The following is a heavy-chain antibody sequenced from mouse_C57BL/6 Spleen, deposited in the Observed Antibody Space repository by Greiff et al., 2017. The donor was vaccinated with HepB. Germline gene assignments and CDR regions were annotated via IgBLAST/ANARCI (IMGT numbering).Heavy chain of an antibody. CDR3: ARVDYGNYVFAY. Sequence: EVQGVESGGGLVKPGGSLKLSCAASGFTFSSYAMSWVRQTPEKRLEWVATISDGGSYTYYPDNVKGRFTISRDNAKNNLYLQMSHLKSEDTAMYYCARVDYGNYVFAYWGQGTLVTVSA. J-gene: IGHJ3*01. D-gene: IGHD2-1*01. CDR1: GFTFSSYA. V-gene: IGHV5-4*01. CDR2: ISDGGSYT.